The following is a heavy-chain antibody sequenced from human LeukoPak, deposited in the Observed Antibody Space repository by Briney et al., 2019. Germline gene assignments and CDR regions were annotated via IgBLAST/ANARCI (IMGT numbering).Heavy chain of an antibody. CDR2: IKADGSEK. V-gene: IGHV3-7*03. J-gene: IGHJ5*02. CDR1: GFTFSNYL. CDR3: AKDGYGSGGRWFDP. Sequence: GGSLRLSCAASGFTFSNYLMTWVRQAPGKGLEWVADIKADGSEKYYVDSVKGRFTILRDNAKNSLYLQMNSLRAEDSAVYFCAKDGYGSGGRWFDPWGRGTLVTVSS. D-gene: IGHD3-10*01.